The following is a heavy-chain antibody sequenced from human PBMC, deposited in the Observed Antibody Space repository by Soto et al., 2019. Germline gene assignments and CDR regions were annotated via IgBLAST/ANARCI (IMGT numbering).Heavy chain of an antibody. V-gene: IGHV3-23*01. CDR2: ISGSGGST. J-gene: IGHJ4*02. CDR1: GFTFSSYA. Sequence: EVQLLESGGGLVQPGGSLRLSCAASGFTFSSYAMSWVRQAPGKGLEWVSAISGSGGSTYYADSVKGRFTISRDNSKNTLYLQMNSLRAEDTAVYYCAKSFGGDFWSGYWAHGYFDYWGQGTLVTVSS. D-gene: IGHD3-3*01. CDR3: AKSFGGDFWSGYWAHGYFDY.